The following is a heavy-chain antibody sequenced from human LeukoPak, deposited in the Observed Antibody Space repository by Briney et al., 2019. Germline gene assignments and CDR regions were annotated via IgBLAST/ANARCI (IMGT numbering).Heavy chain of an antibody. CDR3: ARETLYCSGGSCYDYFDY. Sequence: SETLSLTCTVSGGSVSSGSYYWSWLRQPPGKGLEWVGYIYDSGSTNYNPSLESLVTISVDTSKNQFSLKLSSVTAADTAVYHCARETLYCSGGSCYDYFDYWGQGTLVTVSS. J-gene: IGHJ4*01. V-gene: IGHV4-61*01. CDR2: IYDSGST. D-gene: IGHD2-15*01. CDR1: GGSVSSGSYY.